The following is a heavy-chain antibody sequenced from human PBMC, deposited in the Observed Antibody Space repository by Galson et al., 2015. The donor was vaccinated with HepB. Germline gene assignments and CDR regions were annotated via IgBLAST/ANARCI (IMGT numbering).Heavy chain of an antibody. D-gene: IGHD4-17*01. Sequence: SLRLSCAASGFTFSSYGMHWVRQAPGKGLEWVAVISYDGSNKYYADSVKGRFTISRDNSKNTLYLQMNSLRAEDTAVYYCAKAIDYGDYGFDYWGQGTLVTVSS. CDR1: GFTFSSYG. CDR3: AKAIDYGDYGFDY. CDR2: ISYDGSNK. V-gene: IGHV3-30*18. J-gene: IGHJ4*02.